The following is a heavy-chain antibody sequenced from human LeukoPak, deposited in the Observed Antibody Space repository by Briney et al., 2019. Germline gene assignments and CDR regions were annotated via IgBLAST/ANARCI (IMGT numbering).Heavy chain of an antibody. V-gene: IGHV3-7*04. D-gene: IGHD6-13*01. CDR1: GFTFSSYW. CDR3: ARGTIAAAGYYYFDY. Sequence: TGGSLRLSCAASGFTFSSYWMSWVRQAPGKGLEWVANIKHDGSEKNYVDSVKGRFTISRDNAKNSLYLQMNSLRAEDTAVYYCARGTIAAAGYYYFDYWGQGTQVTVSS. J-gene: IGHJ4*02. CDR2: IKHDGSEK.